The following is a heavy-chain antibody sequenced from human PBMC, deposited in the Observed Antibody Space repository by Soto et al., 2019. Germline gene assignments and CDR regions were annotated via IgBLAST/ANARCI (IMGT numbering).Heavy chain of an antibody. CDR1: GFTFSSYG. CDR3: ANELRSGDPLYPYYSYGMDV. CDR2: ISYDGSNK. V-gene: IGHV3-30*18. J-gene: IGHJ6*02. D-gene: IGHD3-16*01. Sequence: GGSLRLSCAASGFTFSSYGMHWVRQAPGKGLEWVAVISYDGSNKYYADSVKGRFTISRDNSKNTLYLQMNSLRAEDTTVYYCANELRSGDPLYPYYSYGMDVWGQGTTVTVSS.